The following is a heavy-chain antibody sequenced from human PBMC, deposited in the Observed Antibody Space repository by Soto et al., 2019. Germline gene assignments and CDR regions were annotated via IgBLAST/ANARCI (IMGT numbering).Heavy chain of an antibody. CDR2: ISTSSTYR. Sequence: GGSLRLSCAASGFTFSSYTMHWVRQAPGKGLEWVSSISTSSTYRYIADSVTGRFTISRDNAQNSLYLQMTSLRAEDTTVYYCATDGSGAAANPYFDYWGQGTLVTVSS. J-gene: IGHJ4*02. V-gene: IGHV3-21*04. CDR3: ATDGSGAAANPYFDY. D-gene: IGHD2-2*01. CDR1: GFTFSSYT.